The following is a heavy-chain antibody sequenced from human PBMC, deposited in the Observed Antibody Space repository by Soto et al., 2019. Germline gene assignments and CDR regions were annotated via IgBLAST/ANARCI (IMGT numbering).Heavy chain of an antibody. D-gene: IGHD6-13*01. V-gene: IGHV3-9*01. CDR3: AKAPGIAAGGFDP. CDR1: GFTFDDYA. J-gene: IGHJ5*02. Sequence: EVQLVESGGGLVQPGRSLRLSCAASGFTFDDYAMHWVRQAPGKGLEWVSGISWNSGSIGYADSVKGRFTISRDNAKNSLYLQMNSLRAEDTALYYCAKAPGIAAGGFDPWGQGTLVTVSS. CDR2: ISWNSGSI.